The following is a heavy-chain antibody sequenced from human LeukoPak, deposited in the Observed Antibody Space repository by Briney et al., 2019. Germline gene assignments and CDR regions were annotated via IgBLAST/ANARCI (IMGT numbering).Heavy chain of an antibody. CDR1: GGSISGTNW. CDR2: ISLAGQT. CDR3: ASDMTGYSSGWYGNWFDP. J-gene: IGHJ5*02. Sequence: SGTLSLTCGVSGGSISGTNWWSWVRQPPGQGLEWIGEISLAGQTNFNPSLNGRVTMSLDKSSNQLSLHLTSVTAADTAVYYCASDMTGYSSGWYGNWFDPWGQGTLVTVSS. V-gene: IGHV4-4*02. D-gene: IGHD6-19*01.